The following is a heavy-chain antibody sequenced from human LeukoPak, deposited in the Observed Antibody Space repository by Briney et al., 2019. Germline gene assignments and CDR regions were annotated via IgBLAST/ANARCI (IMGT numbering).Heavy chain of an antibody. Sequence: ASVKVSCKASGYTFTDYYIHWVRQAPGQRLEWMGWINSNSGGTNYAQKFQGRVTMTRDTSISTAYMELSRLRSDDTAVYYCARTKSDAYCGGDCYLYYFDYWGPGTLVTVSS. CDR2: INSNSGGT. J-gene: IGHJ4*02. D-gene: IGHD2-21*02. CDR3: ARTKSDAYCGGDCYLYYFDY. V-gene: IGHV1-2*02. CDR1: GYTFTDYY.